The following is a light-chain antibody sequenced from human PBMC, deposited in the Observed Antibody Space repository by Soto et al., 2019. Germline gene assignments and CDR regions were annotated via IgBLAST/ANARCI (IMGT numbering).Light chain of an antibody. CDR2: DAS. J-gene: IGKJ5*01. CDR3: QQYDHLPIT. CDR1: QDISNY. V-gene: IGKV1-33*01. Sequence: DIQMTQSPSSLSASVGDRVTITCQASQDISNYLNWYQQKQGKAPKLLIYDASNLETGVPSRFSGSESGTDFTFTISSLQPEDIATYYCQQYDHLPITFGQGTRLEIK.